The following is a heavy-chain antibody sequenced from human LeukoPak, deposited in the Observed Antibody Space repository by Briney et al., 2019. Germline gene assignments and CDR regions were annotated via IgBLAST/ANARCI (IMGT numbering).Heavy chain of an antibody. J-gene: IGHJ5*01. Sequence: GGSLSLSCVGSGFTFSRSSMNWVRQAPGKGLEWVSSITSNGSQTYYADALKGRFIISRDNVKNSLYLQMSSLRAEDTAVYYCTRAIRATGTDSWGQGTLVTVSS. CDR3: TRAIRATGTDS. CDR2: ITSNGSQT. CDR1: GFTFSRSS. V-gene: IGHV3-21*01. D-gene: IGHD6-13*01.